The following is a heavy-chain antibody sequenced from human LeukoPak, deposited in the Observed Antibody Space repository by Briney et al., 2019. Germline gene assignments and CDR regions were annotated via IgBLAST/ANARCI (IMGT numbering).Heavy chain of an antibody. CDR2: IYYSGST. V-gene: IGHV4-59*12. D-gene: IGHD2-8*01. CDR3: ARDEWNGYYYMDV. CDR1: GGSISSYY. J-gene: IGHJ6*03. Sequence: PSETLSLTCTVSGGSISSYYWSWIRQPPGKGLEWIGYIYYSGSTNYNPSLKSRVTISVDTSKNQFSLKLSSVTAADTAVYYCARDEWNGYYYMDVWGQGTTVTVSS.